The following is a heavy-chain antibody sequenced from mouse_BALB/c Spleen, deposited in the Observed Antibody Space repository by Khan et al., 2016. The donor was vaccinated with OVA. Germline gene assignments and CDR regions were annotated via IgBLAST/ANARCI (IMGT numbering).Heavy chain of an antibody. V-gene: IGHV2-2*02. Sequence: QVQLKQSGPGLAQPSQSLSITCTVSGFSSTNYSVHWVRQSTGKGLEWLGVTWSAGSTDYNAAFIYRLTIRKDNYRSQVFFKMNSLQHNDTAIYYCARRSYVYGRGALLAHWVQWTLITVFA. CDR1: GFSSTNYS. CDR2: TWSAGST. CDR3: ARRSYVYGRGALLAH. J-gene: IGHJ3*01. D-gene: IGHD2-2*01.